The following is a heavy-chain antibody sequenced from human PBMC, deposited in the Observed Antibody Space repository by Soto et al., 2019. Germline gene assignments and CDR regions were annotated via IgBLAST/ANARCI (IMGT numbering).Heavy chain of an antibody. CDR3: VKDSGSYGLDY. V-gene: IGHV3-30*18. CDR1: GFTFSSYG. Sequence: QVQLVESGGGVVQPGRSLRLSCAASGFTFSSYGIHWVRQAPGKGLEWVAIISYDGTKKFYADSVKGRFTISRDNSKNTLDLQMNSLRAEDTAVYYCVKDSGSYGLDYWGQGTLGTGSS. D-gene: IGHD1-26*01. J-gene: IGHJ4*02. CDR2: ISYDGTKK.